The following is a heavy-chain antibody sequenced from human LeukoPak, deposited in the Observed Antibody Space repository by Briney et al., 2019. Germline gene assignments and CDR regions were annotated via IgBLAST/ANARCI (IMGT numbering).Heavy chain of an antibody. CDR3: ARALSSIANYYFDY. CDR1: GGTSSSYG. V-gene: IGHV1-18*01. J-gene: IGHJ4*02. D-gene: IGHD6-6*01. CDR2: ISAYNGNT. Sequence: ASVKVSCKASGGTSSSYGISWVRQAPGQGLEWMGWISAYNGNTNYAQKLQGRVTMTTDTSTSTAYMELRSLRSDDTAVYYCARALSSIANYYFDYWGQGTLVTVSS.